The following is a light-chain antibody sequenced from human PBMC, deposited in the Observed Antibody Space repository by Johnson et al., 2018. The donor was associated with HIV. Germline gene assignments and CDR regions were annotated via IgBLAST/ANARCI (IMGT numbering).Light chain of an antibody. V-gene: IGLV1-51*01. CDR3: GTWDSTLSAGGYV. CDR2: DNN. Sequence: QSVLTQPPSVSAAPGQKVTISCSGSSSNIGNNYVSWYQQLPGKAPKLLIYDNNKRPSGIPDRFSGSKSGTSATLGITGLQTGDEADYYCGTWDSTLSAGGYVFGTGTKVTVL. J-gene: IGLJ1*01. CDR1: SSNIGNNY.